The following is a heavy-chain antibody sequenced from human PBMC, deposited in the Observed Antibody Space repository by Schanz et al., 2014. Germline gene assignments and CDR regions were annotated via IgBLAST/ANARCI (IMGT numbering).Heavy chain of an antibody. V-gene: IGHV1-2*02. Sequence: QVQLVQSGAEVKKPGASVKVSCKASGYTFTSYGISWVRQAPGQGLEWMGWINPNSGDTNYAQRFQGRVTLTRDTSISTVYMELSRLRSDDTAVYYCARERASSIADHWGQGTLLAVSS. CDR3: ARERASSIADH. J-gene: IGHJ4*02. CDR2: INPNSGDT. D-gene: IGHD6-6*01. CDR1: GYTFTSYG.